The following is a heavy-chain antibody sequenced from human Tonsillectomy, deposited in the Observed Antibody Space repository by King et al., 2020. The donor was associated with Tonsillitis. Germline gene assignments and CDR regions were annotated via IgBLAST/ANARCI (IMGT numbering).Heavy chain of an antibody. CDR1: GFTFSNYG. J-gene: IGHJ5*02. CDR2: ISSSSAYI. CDR3: ARDGEMATTRGWFDP. Sequence: VQLVESGGGLVKPGGSLRLSCAASGFTFSNYGMNWVRQAPGKGLEWVSSISSSSAYIYYADSVKGRFTISRDNANNSLYLQMNSLRAEDTAVYYCARDGEMATTRGWFDPWGQGTLVTVSS. D-gene: IGHD5-24*01. V-gene: IGHV3-21*01.